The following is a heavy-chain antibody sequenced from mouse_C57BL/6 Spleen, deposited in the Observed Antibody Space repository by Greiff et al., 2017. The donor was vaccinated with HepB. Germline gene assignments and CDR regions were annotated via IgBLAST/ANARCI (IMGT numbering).Heavy chain of an antibody. D-gene: IGHD2-4*01. V-gene: IGHV1-85*01. CDR1: GYTFTSYD. CDR3: ARWDYYDYDGFAY. J-gene: IGHJ3*01. Sequence: VKLMESGPELVKPGASVKLSCKASGYTFTSYDINWVKQRPGQGLEWIGWIYPRDGSTKYNEKFKGKATLTVDTSSSTAYMELHSLTSEDSAVYFCARWDYYDYDGFAYWGQGTLVTVSA. CDR2: IYPRDGST.